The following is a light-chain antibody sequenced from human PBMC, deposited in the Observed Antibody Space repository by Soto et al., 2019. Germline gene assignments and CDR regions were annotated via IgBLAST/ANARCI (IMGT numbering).Light chain of an antibody. V-gene: IGLV2-23*01. J-gene: IGLJ1*01. Sequence: QSVLTQPASVSGSPGQSITISCTGTSSDVGRYNLVSWYQQHPGKAPKLMIYEGSKRPSGVSNRFSGSKSGNTASLTISGLQAEDEADYYCCSYAGSSTPGFGTGTKLTVL. CDR2: EGS. CDR1: SSDVGRYNL. CDR3: CSYAGSSTPG.